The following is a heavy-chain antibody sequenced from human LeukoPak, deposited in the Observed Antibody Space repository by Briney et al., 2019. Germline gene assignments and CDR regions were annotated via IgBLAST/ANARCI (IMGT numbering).Heavy chain of an antibody. D-gene: IGHD3-22*01. J-gene: IGHJ3*02. CDR1: GGSISSYH. Sequence: TSETLSLTCTVSGGSISSYHWSWIRQPPGKGLEWIGYIYYSGSTNYNPSLKSRVTISVDTSKNQFSLKLSSVTAADTAVYYCARVDSSGYLGHAFDIWGQGTMVTVSS. CDR2: IYYSGST. CDR3: ARVDSSGYLGHAFDI. V-gene: IGHV4-59*01.